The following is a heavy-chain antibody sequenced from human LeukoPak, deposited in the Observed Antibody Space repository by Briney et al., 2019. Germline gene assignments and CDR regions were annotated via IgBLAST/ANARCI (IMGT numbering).Heavy chain of an antibody. V-gene: IGHV3-7*01. CDR3: SLGGNSPNYYYYYGMDV. D-gene: IGHD4-23*01. CDR1: GFSFSSYW. Sequence: QSGGSLRLSCAASGFSFSSYWMSWVRQAPGKGLEWVANIKEDGSERYYVDSVKGRFTISRDNAKNSLYLQMNSLRAEDTAVYYCSLGGNSPNYYYYYGMDVWGQGTTVTVSS. J-gene: IGHJ6*02. CDR2: IKEDGSER.